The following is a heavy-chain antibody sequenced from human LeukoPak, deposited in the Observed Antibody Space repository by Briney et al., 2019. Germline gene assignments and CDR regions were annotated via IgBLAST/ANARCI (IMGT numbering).Heavy chain of an antibody. D-gene: IGHD6-13*01. CDR1: GFTFSDYY. CDR3: AKSVAAAGTKGPFDY. J-gene: IGHJ4*02. Sequence: TGGSLRLSCAASGFTFSDYYMSWVRQAPGKGLEWVSAISGSGGSTYYADSVKGRFTISRDNSKNTLYLQMNSLRAEDTAVYYCAKSVAAAGTKGPFDYWGQGTLVTVSS. V-gene: IGHV3-23*01. CDR2: ISGSGGST.